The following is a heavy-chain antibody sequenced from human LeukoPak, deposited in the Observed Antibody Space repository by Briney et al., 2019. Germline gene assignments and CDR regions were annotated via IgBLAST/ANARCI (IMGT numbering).Heavy chain of an antibody. Sequence: SQTLSLTCAVSGGSISSGGYSWSWIRQPPGKGLEWIGYIYHSGSTYYNPSLKSRVTISVDRSKNQFSLKLSSVTAAGTAVYYCARVPLGYCSSTSCYTGKIDAFDIWGQGTMVTVSS. CDR1: GGSISSGGYS. D-gene: IGHD2-2*02. CDR2: IYHSGST. V-gene: IGHV4-30-2*01. CDR3: ARVPLGYCSSTSCYTGKIDAFDI. J-gene: IGHJ3*02.